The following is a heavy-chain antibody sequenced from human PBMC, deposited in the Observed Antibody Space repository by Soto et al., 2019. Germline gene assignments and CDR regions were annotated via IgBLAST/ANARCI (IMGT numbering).Heavy chain of an antibody. CDR1: GGSVSSGSYY. V-gene: IGHV4-61*01. D-gene: IGHD2-2*01. J-gene: IGHJ6*02. Sequence: SETLSLTCTVSGGSVSSGSYYWSWIRQPPGKGLEWIGCIYYSGSTNYNPSLKSRVTISVDTSKNQFSLKLSSVTAADTAVYYCARDLVDAYCSSTSCYPGYYYGMDVWGQGTTVTVSS. CDR2: IYYSGST. CDR3: ARDLVDAYCSSTSCYPGYYYGMDV.